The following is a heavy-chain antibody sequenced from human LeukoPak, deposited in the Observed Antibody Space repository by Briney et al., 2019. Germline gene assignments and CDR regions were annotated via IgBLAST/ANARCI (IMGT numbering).Heavy chain of an antibody. CDR1: GGSISSYY. V-gene: IGHV4-4*07. CDR3: ARIYSSGWWEGYYFDY. Sequence: SETLSLTCTVSGGSISSYYWSWIRQPAGKGLEWIGRIYTSGSTNYNPSLKSRVTISVDKSKNQFSLKLSSVTAADTAVYYCARIYSSGWWEGYYFDYWGQGTLVTVSS. CDR2: IYTSGST. D-gene: IGHD6-19*01. J-gene: IGHJ4*02.